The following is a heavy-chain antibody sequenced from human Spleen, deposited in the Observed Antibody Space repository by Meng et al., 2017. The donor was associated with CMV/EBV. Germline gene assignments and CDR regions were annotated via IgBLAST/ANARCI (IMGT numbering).Heavy chain of an antibody. J-gene: IGHJ4*02. CDR2: IEHSGST. CDR3: ARRSPPRIAARPRGYYFNY. D-gene: IGHD6-6*01. CDR1: GGSFSGYY. Sequence: SETLSLTCAVYGGSFSGYYWSWIRQPPGKGLEWIGEIEHSGSTNYNPSLKSRVSISVDTSKNQFSLKLRSVTAADTAVYYCARRSPPRIAARPRGYYFNYWGQGTLVTVSS. V-gene: IGHV4-34*01.